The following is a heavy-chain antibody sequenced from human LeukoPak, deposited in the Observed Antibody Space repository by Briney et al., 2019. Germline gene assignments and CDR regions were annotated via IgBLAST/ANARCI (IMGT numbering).Heavy chain of an antibody. Sequence: PGGSLRLSCVASGFTFGKYWMSWVRQAPGKGLEWVANIKLDGSEKNYVDSVKGRFTISRDNTKNSLYLQMNSLRAEDTAVYYCARGVGSGSRLRAGDYWGQGTLSPSPQ. V-gene: IGHV3-7*03. D-gene: IGHD1-26*01. CDR1: GFTFGKYW. CDR2: IKLDGSEK. CDR3: ARGVGSGSRLRAGDY. J-gene: IGHJ4*02.